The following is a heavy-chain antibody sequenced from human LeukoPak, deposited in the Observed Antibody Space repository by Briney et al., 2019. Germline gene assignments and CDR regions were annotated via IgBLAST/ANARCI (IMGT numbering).Heavy chain of an antibody. V-gene: IGHV3-30*18. Sequence: GGSLRLSCAASGFTFSSYGMHWVRQAPGKGLEWVAVISYDGSDKYYADSVKGRFTISRDNSKNTLYLQMNSLRAEDRAVYYCAKGRWLQFGWYFDLWGRGTLVTVSS. CDR1: GFTFSSYG. CDR3: AKGRWLQFGWYFDL. CDR2: ISYDGSDK. D-gene: IGHD5-24*01. J-gene: IGHJ2*01.